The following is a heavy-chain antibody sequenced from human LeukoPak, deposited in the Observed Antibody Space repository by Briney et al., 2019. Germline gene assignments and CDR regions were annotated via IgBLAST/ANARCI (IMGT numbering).Heavy chain of an antibody. Sequence: PSETLSLTCTVSGGSISSYYWSWIRQPPGKGLEWIGYIYYSGSTNYNPSLKSRVTISVDTSKNQFSLKLSSVTAADTAVYYCARVVAAATTYFDYWGQGTLVTVSS. CDR1: GGSISSYY. V-gene: IGHV4-59*01. CDR2: IYYSGST. CDR3: ARVVAAATTYFDY. D-gene: IGHD2-15*01. J-gene: IGHJ4*02.